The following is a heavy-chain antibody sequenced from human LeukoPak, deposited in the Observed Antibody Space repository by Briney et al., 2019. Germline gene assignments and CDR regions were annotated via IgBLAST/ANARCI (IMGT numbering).Heavy chain of an antibody. D-gene: IGHD4-17*01. V-gene: IGHV3-23*01. CDR3: ARTTVTTGRTNWFDP. CDR1: GFTFNTYA. Sequence: GGSLRLSCEASGFTFNTYAMNWVRQAPGKGLEWVSVIGGSGGSPYYADSVKGRFTISRDNSKNSLYLQMNSLRAEDTAVYYCARTTVTTGRTNWFDPWGQGTLVTVSS. CDR2: IGGSGGSP. J-gene: IGHJ5*02.